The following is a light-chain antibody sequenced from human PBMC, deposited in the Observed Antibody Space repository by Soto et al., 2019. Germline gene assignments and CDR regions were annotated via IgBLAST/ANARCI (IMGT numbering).Light chain of an antibody. CDR3: QQYVSSVT. CDR2: GAS. Sequence: DIVLTQSPGSLSLSPGERATLSCRASQSVDSSFFAWYQQKPGQAPRLLIYGASKRATGTPDRFSGSGSGTDFTLNITRLEPGDFAVYYCQQYVSSVTFGQGTKVEIK. CDR1: QSVDSSF. V-gene: IGKV3-20*01. J-gene: IGKJ1*01.